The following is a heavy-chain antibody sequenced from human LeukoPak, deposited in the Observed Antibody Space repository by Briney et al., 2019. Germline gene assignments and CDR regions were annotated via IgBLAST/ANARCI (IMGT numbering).Heavy chain of an antibody. CDR1: GFTVSSNY. Sequence: GGSLRLSCAASGFTVSSNYMSWVRQAPGKGLEWVSVIYSGGSTYYAGSVKGRFTISRDNSKNTLYLQMNSLRAEDTAVYYCARGWHYGSGDADWSQGTLVTVSS. CDR3: ARGWHYGSGDAD. J-gene: IGHJ4*02. CDR2: IYSGGST. V-gene: IGHV3-53*01. D-gene: IGHD3-10*01.